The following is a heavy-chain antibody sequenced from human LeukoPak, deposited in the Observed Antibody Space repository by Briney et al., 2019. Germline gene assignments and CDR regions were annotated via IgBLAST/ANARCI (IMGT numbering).Heavy chain of an antibody. D-gene: IGHD3-22*01. CDR1: GGSISSYY. J-gene: IGHJ4*02. CDR3: AKGLTYYYDSSALRD. V-gene: IGHV4-4*07. Sequence: PSETLSLTCTVSGGSISSYYWSWIRQPAGKGLEWIGRIYTSGSTNYNPSLKSRVTMSVDTSKNQFSLKLSSVTAADTAVYYCAKGLTYYYDSSALRDWGQGTLVTVSS. CDR2: IYTSGST.